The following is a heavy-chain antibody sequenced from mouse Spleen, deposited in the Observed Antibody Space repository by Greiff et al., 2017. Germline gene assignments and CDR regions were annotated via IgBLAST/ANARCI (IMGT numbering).Heavy chain of an antibody. CDR2: INPSTGGT. CDR3: AQSSLTGTGAY. V-gene: IGHV1-42*01. D-gene: IGHD4-1*01. J-gene: IGHJ3*01. Sequence: EVQLQQSGPELVKPGASVKISCKASGYSFTGYYMNWVKQSPEKSLEWIGEINPSTGGTTYNQKFKAKATLTVDKSSSTAYMQLKSLTSEDSAVYYCAQSSLTGTGAYWGQGTLVTVSA. CDR1: GYSFTGYY.